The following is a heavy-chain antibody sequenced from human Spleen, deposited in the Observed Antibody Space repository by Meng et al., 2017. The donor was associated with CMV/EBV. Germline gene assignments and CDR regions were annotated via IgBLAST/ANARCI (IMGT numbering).Heavy chain of an antibody. J-gene: IGHJ4*02. D-gene: IGHD2-2*01. V-gene: IGHV3-30*04. CDR1: GFTFSSYA. CDR2: ISYDGSNK. Sequence: SLRLSCAASGFTFSSYAMHWVRQAPGKGLEWVAVISYDGSNKYYADSVKGRFTISRDNSKNTLYLQMNSLRAEDTAVYYCARAAGYCSSTSCYGLDYWGQGTLVTVSS. CDR3: ARAAGYCSSTSCYGLDY.